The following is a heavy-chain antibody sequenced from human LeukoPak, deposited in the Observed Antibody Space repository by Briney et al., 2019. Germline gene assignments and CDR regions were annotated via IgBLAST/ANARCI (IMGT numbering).Heavy chain of an antibody. D-gene: IGHD3-16*01. V-gene: IGHV4-59*08. CDR1: GGSNSSYY. CDR3: ARQRGPFEAFDI. Sequence: SETLTLNCTVPGGSNSSYYWSWMRQPPGKGQEWIGYNYYSGSTNYNPSLKSRVAVSVDTSKNQGHLKLSSVTAAEKAVYYCARQRGPFEAFDIWGQGTMVTVSS. CDR2: NYYSGST. J-gene: IGHJ3*02.